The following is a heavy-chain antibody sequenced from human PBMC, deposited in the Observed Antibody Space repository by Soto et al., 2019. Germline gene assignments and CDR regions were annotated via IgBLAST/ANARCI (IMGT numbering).Heavy chain of an antibody. Sequence: QVQLVQSGAEVKKPGASVKVSCKASGYTFTSYGISWVRQAPGQGLEWMGWISAYNGNTNYAQKRQGRVTMTTDTSTSTAYMELRSLRSDDTAVYYCAREIAFGYYYDSSGRLYYFDYWGQGTLVTVSS. CDR3: AREIAFGYYYDSSGRLYYFDY. CDR1: GYTFTSYG. CDR2: ISAYNGNT. J-gene: IGHJ4*02. V-gene: IGHV1-18*01. D-gene: IGHD3-22*01.